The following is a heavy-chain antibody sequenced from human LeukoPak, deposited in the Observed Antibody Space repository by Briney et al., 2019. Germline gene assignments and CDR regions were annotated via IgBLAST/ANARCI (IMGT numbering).Heavy chain of an antibody. Sequence: PSETLSLTCTVSGGSISSYYWSWIRQPPGKGLEWIGYIYYSGSTNYNPSLKSRVTISVDTSKNQFSLKLSSVTAADTAVYYCARALGGESSAWFDPWGQGTLVTVSS. D-gene: IGHD1-26*01. CDR1: GGSISSYY. CDR3: ARALGGESSAWFDP. V-gene: IGHV4-59*01. CDR2: IYYSGST. J-gene: IGHJ5*02.